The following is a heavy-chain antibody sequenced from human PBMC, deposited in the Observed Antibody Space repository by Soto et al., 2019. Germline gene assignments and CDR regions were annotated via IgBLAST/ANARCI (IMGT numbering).Heavy chain of an antibody. V-gene: IGHV1-8*01. J-gene: IGHJ4*02. Sequence: ASVKVSCKASGYTFTSYDINWVRQATGQGLEWMGWMNPNSGNTGYAQKFQGRVTMTRNTSISTAYMELSSLRSEDTAGYYCARGRPIGSRFSEGLFIWGQGTLVTVSS. CDR3: ARGRPIGSRFSEGLFI. D-gene: IGHD3-10*01. CDR1: GYTFTSYD. CDR2: MNPNSGNT.